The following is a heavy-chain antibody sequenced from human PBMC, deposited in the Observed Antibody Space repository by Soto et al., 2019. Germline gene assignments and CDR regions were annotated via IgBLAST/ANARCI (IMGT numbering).Heavy chain of an antibody. V-gene: IGHV3-23*01. D-gene: IGHD1-26*01. Sequence: EVQVLESGGGLVQPGGSLRLSCVISRLTFSNYALNWVRQAPGKGLEWVSSISGSGDTAYYADSVKGRFTISRDNSKNTLYLQMNSLRVEDTYLYYCAKADYSYRWAPGDYWGQGNLVTGSS. CDR2: ISGSGDTA. CDR1: RLTFSNYA. CDR3: AKADYSYRWAPGDY. J-gene: IGHJ4*02.